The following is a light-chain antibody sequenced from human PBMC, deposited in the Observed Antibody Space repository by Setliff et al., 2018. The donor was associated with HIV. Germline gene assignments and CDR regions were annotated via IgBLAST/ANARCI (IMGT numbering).Light chain of an antibody. Sequence: QSALTQPPSASGTPGQRVTISCSGRFSNIGNNAVSWYQQFPGTAPKLLIYTNNQRPSGVPARFSGSKSGASASLAISGLRSEDEADYSCAAWDDSLSALLFGGGTKVT. CDR1: FSNIGNNA. J-gene: IGLJ2*01. V-gene: IGLV1-47*02. CDR2: TNN. CDR3: AAWDDSLSALL.